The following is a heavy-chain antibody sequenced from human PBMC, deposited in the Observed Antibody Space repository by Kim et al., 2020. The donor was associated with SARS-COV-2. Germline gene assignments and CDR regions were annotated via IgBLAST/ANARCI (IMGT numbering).Heavy chain of an antibody. Sequence: ASVKVSCKASGYTFTSYDINWVRQATGQGLEWMGWMNPNSGNTGYAQKFQGRVTMTRNTSISTAYMELSSLGSEDTAVYYCARGMKGLVLRNPVFDYWGQGTLVTVSS. J-gene: IGHJ4*02. V-gene: IGHV1-8*01. CDR2: MNPNSGNT. CDR3: ARGMKGLVLRNPVFDY. D-gene: IGHD6-19*01. CDR1: GYTFTSYD.